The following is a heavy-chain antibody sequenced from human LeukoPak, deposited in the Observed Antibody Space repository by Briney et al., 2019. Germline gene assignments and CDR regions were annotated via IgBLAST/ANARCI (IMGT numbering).Heavy chain of an antibody. CDR1: GGSISSSSYY. J-gene: IGHJ2*01. Sequence: SETLSLTCTVSGGSISSSSYYWGWIRQPPGKGLEWIGSIYYSGSTYYNPSLKSRVTISVDTSKNQFSLKLSSVTAADTAVYYCARDRGVWYFDLWGRGTLVIVSS. CDR2: IYYSGST. V-gene: IGHV4-39*02. CDR3: ARDRGVWYFDL. D-gene: IGHD3-10*01.